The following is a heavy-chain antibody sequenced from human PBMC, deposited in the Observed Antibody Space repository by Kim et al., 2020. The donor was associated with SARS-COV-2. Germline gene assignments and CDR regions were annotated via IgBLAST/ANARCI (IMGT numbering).Heavy chain of an antibody. CDR3: ASWAKTGSGSFQTYYFVN. CDR1: GFTFSFYA. V-gene: IGHV3-23*01. Sequence: GGSLRLSCAASGFTFSFYAMSWVRQAPGKGLEWVSAISGSGGGTYYADSVRGRFAIPRDNSKNTCYLQMNSLRTADTAVYYCASWAKTGSGSFQTYYFVNWGQGTLVTVSS. J-gene: IGHJ4*02. CDR2: ISGSGGGT. D-gene: IGHD3-10*01.